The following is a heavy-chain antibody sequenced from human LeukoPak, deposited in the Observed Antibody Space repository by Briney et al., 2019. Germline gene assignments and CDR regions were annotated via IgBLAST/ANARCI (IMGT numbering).Heavy chain of an antibody. V-gene: IGHV3-20*04. J-gene: IGHJ6*03. CDR2: INWSGGTT. Sequence: RPGESLRLSCAASGFTFDEYGMSWVRQAPGKGLEWVSGINWSGGTTVYAESVKGRFTVSRDNAKNSLYLQVNSLRVDDTAMYYCARERFGSDYYLDVWGKGTTVTVSS. D-gene: IGHD3-10*01. CDR3: ARERFGSDYYLDV. CDR1: GFTFDEYG.